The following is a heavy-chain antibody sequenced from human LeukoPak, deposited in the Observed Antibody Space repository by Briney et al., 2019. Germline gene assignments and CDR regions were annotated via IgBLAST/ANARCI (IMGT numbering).Heavy chain of an antibody. J-gene: IGHJ5*02. Sequence: SETLSLACAVYGGSFSGYYWSWIRQPPGKGLEWIGEINHSGNTNSNPSLKSRVTMSVDTSKNQFSLKLSSLTAADTAVYYCARRRITMVRGVIITRVFWFDPWGQGTLVTVSS. CDR2: INHSGNT. CDR1: GGSFSGYY. D-gene: IGHD3-10*01. CDR3: ARRRITMVRGVIITRVFWFDP. V-gene: IGHV4-34*01.